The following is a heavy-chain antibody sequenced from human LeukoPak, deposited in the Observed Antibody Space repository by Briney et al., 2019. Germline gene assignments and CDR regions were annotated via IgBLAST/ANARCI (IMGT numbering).Heavy chain of an antibody. CDR2: VSASGGNT. V-gene: IGHV3-23*01. CDR3: AKDLTWNFGYFFDY. CDR1: GFTFSSYA. J-gene: IGHJ4*02. D-gene: IGHD1-7*01. Sequence: GGSLRLSCAASGFTFSSYAMSWVRQAPGKGLEWVSAVSASGGNTYYAGSVKGRFAISRDNSKNTLYLQMNSLRAEDTAVYYCAKDLTWNFGYFFDYWGQATLSTVSS.